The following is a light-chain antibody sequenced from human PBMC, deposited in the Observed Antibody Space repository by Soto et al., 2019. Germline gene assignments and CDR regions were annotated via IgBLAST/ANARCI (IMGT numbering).Light chain of an antibody. Sequence: EIVLTQSPATLSLSPGERATLSCRASQSVSSYLAWYQQKPGQAPRLLIYDASNRATGIPARFSGSGSGTDFTRTISSLEPEDFAVYYCQQRTHWPFTFGPGTKVDIK. J-gene: IGKJ3*01. CDR2: DAS. CDR1: QSVSSY. V-gene: IGKV3-11*01. CDR3: QQRTHWPFT.